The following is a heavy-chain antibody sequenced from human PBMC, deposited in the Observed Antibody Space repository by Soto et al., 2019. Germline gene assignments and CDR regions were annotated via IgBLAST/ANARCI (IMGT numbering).Heavy chain of an antibody. CDR1: GFTFSAYD. Sequence: PGGSLRLSCAASGFTFSAYDMHWVRQAPGKGLDWVALISYDGSKNSYADSVKGRFTISRDKSKNTLYLQMNSLRPEDTAVYYCAKDNFRCCDECYHYYGLDVRGQGTTVTLS. CDR2: ISYDGSKN. J-gene: IGHJ6*02. D-gene: IGHD2-21*01. V-gene: IGHV3-30*18. CDR3: AKDNFRCCDECYHYYGLDV.